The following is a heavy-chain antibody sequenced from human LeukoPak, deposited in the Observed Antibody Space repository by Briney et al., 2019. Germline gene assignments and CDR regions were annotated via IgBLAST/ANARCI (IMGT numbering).Heavy chain of an antibody. CDR1: GGTFSSYA. V-gene: IGHV1-69*06. CDR3: AREAVHTCSSTSCPYYYYMDV. J-gene: IGHJ6*03. Sequence: GASVKVSCKASGGTFSSYAISWVRQAPGQGLEWMGGIIPIFGTANYAQKFQGRVTITADKSTSTAYMELSSLRSEDTAVYYCAREAVHTCSSTSCPYYYYMDVWGKGTTVTVSS. CDR2: IIPIFGTA. D-gene: IGHD2-2*01.